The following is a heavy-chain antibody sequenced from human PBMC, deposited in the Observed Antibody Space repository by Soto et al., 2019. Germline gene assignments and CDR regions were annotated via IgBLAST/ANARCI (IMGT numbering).Heavy chain of an antibody. V-gene: IGHV1-69*02. CDR2: IIPILGIA. J-gene: IGHJ4*02. CDR3: ASPGVYCSGGSCYEVFDY. Sequence: QVQLVQSGAEVKKPGSSVKVSCKASGGTFSSYTISWVRQAPGQGLEWMGRIIPILGIANYAQKFQGSVTITADKSTSTAYMELSSLRSEDTAVYYCASPGVYCSGGSCYEVFDYWGQGTLVTVSS. CDR1: GGTFSSYT. D-gene: IGHD2-15*01.